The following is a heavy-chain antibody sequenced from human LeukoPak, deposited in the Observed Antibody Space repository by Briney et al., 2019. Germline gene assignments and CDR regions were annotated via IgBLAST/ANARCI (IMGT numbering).Heavy chain of an antibody. CDR2: INPNRGGT. V-gene: IGHV1-2*02. CDR3: ARAERASATWMHLWWGGFDY. CDR1: VYTLTGYF. Sequence: ASVKDSCMASVYTLTGYFMHWVRPAPGQGGERMGWINPNRGGTNYAQRLRGGVTLTRETSISTAYMELTRLRSDETAGYYCARAERASATWMHLWWGGFDYWGQGTLVTVSS. J-gene: IGHJ4*02. D-gene: IGHD5-18*01.